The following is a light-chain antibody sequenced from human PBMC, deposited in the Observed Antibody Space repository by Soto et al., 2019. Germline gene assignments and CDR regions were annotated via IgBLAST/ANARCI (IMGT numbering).Light chain of an antibody. V-gene: IGKV1-5*01. Sequence: DIQMTQSPSTLSASIGDRVVITCRASESISSWLAWYQQKPGKAPKLLIYDVSSLESGVPSRFSGSGSGTEFTLTISSLQPDDFATYSCQQYSSYPWTFGQGTKVEV. CDR1: ESISSW. CDR2: DVS. CDR3: QQYSSYPWT. J-gene: IGKJ1*01.